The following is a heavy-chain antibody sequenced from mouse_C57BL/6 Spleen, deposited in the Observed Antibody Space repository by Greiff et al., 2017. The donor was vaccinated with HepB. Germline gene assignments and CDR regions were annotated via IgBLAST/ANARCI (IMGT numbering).Heavy chain of an antibody. J-gene: IGHJ2*01. CDR2: ISYDGSN. CDR1: GYSITSGYY. CDR3: ARELGPGYFDY. V-gene: IGHV3-6*01. D-gene: IGHD4-1*01. Sequence: EVKLQESGPGLVKPSQSLSLTCSVTGYSITSGYYWNWIRQFPGNKLEWMGYISYDGSNNYNPSLNNRISITRDTSKNQFFLKLNSVTTEDTATYYCARELGPGYFDYWGQGTTLTVSS.